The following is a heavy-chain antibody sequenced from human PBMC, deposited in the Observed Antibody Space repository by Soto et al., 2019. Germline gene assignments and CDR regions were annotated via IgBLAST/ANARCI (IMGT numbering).Heavy chain of an antibody. Sequence: QVQLEQSGAEVKKPGSSVKVSCKASGGTFSSYAISWVRQAPGQGLEWMGGIIPIFGTANYAQKFQDRVTITAEESTSTAYMELSGLRAEDTSVYYGALSGSHNGSGIYFSLYYWGQGTLVTVSS. J-gene: IGHJ4*02. CDR2: IIPIFGTA. CDR3: ALSGSHNGSGIYFSLYY. CDR1: GGTFSSYA. V-gene: IGHV1-69*01. D-gene: IGHD3-10*01.